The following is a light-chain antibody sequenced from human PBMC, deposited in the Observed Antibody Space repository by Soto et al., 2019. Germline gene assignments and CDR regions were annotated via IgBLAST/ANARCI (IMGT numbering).Light chain of an antibody. V-gene: IGKV3-15*01. J-gene: IGKJ2*01. CDR2: GAS. Sequence: EIVMTQSPATVSVSPGERATLSCRASQSVSSNLAWYQQKPGQAPRLLIYGASTRATGIPARFSGSGSGTGFTLTNSSPPSEDFPGYYCQQYNYWPSYPFGQGTKLEIK. CDR3: QQYNYWPSYP. CDR1: QSVSSN.